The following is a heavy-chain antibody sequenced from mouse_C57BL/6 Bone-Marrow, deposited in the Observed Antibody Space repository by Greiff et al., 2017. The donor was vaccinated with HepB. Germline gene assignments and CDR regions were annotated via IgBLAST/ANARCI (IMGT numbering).Heavy chain of an antibody. CDR1: GYTFTSYW. Sequence: QVQLQQSGAELVKPGASVKMSCKASGYTFTSYWITWVKQRPGQGLEWIGDIYPGSGSTNYNEKFKSKATLTVDTSSSTAYMQLSSLTSEDSAVYYCARYGYYGSSFAYWGQGTLVTVSA. D-gene: IGHD1-1*01. CDR2: IYPGSGST. J-gene: IGHJ3*01. V-gene: IGHV1-55*01. CDR3: ARYGYYGSSFAY.